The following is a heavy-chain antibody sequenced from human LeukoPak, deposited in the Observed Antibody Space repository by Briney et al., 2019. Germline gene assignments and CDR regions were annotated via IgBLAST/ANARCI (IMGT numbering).Heavy chain of an antibody. CDR1: GGSISSGGYS. CDR2: IYYSGT. D-gene: IGHD6-13*01. V-gene: IGHV4-31*03. J-gene: IGHJ4*02. CDR3: ARADSSSWTVDY. Sequence: SETLSLTCTVSGGSISSGGYSWSWIRQHPGKGLEWIGYIYYSGTHYNPSLKSRVSISVDTSKNQFPLKLSSVTAADTAVYYCARADSSSWTVDYWGQGTLVTVSS.